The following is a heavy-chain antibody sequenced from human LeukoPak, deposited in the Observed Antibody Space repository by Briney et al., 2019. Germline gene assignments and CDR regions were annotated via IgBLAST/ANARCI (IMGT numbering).Heavy chain of an antibody. CDR2: TSGSGGST. D-gene: IGHD3-10*01. Sequence: GGSLRLSCAASGLTFSSYAMSWVRQAPGKGLEWVSATSGSGGSTAYADSVKGRFTISRDNSKNTLYLQRNGLRAEDTAVYYCASLRSGSYTYFDYWGQGTLVAVSS. CDR1: GLTFSSYA. CDR3: ASLRSGSYTYFDY. V-gene: IGHV3-23*01. J-gene: IGHJ4*02.